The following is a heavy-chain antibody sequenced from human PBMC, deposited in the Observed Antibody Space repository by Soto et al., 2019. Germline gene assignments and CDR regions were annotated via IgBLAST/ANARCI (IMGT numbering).Heavy chain of an antibody. CDR2: IYYSGST. J-gene: IGHJ4*02. CDR1: GGSISSSSYY. D-gene: IGHD6-19*01. Sequence: QLQLQESGPGLVKPSETLSLTCTVSGGSISSSSYYWGWIRQPPGKGLEWIGSIYYSGSTYYNPSLKSRVTISVDTSKNQFSLKLSSVTAADTAVYYCARQSKQWLVLYWGQGTLVTVSS. CDR3: ARQSKQWLVLY. V-gene: IGHV4-39*01.